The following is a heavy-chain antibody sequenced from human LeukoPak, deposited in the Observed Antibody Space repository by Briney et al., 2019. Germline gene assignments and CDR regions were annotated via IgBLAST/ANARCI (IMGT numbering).Heavy chain of an antibody. Sequence: GGSLRLSCAASGFTFSSYGMHWVRQAPGKGLEWVAFIRYDGSNKYYADSVKGRFTISRDNSKNTLYLQMNSLRAEDTAVYYCARDGMAGELLDYWGQGTLVTVSS. V-gene: IGHV3-30*02. J-gene: IGHJ4*02. CDR3: ARDGMAGELLDY. CDR1: GFTFSSYG. D-gene: IGHD1-26*01. CDR2: IRYDGSNK.